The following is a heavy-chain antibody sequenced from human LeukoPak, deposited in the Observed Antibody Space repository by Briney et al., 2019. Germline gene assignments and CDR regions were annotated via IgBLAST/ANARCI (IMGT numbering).Heavy chain of an antibody. J-gene: IGHJ4*02. CDR1: GFTFSSYG. D-gene: IGHD1-14*01. V-gene: IGHV3-30*18. CDR2: ISYDGSNK. Sequence: GGSLRLSCAASGFTFSSYGMHWVRQAPGKGLEWVAVISYDGSNKYYADSVKGRFTISRDNSKNTLYLQMNSLRAEDTAVYYCAKDQVGTIPTTDYWGQGTLVTVSS. CDR3: AKDQVGTIPTTDY.